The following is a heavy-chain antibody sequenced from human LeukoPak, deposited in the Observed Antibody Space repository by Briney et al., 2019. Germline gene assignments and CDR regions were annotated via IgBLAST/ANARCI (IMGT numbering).Heavy chain of an antibody. Sequence: AGSLRLSCAASAFTFSRYWMHWLRQAPGKGLVWVSRINSDGRDTSYADSVKVRFTISRDNAKNTLYLQRNSLRAEDTGVYYCAREGSGWYRVEYWGQGTPVTVSS. CDR3: AREGSGWYRVEY. D-gene: IGHD6-19*01. J-gene: IGHJ4*02. CDR2: INSDGRDT. V-gene: IGHV3-74*01. CDR1: AFTFSRYW.